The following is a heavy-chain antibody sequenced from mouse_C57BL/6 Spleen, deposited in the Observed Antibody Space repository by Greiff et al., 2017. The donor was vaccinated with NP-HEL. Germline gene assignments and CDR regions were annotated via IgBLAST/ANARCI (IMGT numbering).Heavy chain of an antibody. D-gene: IGHD2-2*01. CDR3: ARNWGVTTKGLAMDY. CDR1: GFSLTSYG. Sequence: VKLMESGPGLVQPSQSLSITCTVSGFSLTSYGVHWVRQSPGKGLEWLGVIWSGGSTDYNAAFISRLSISKDNSKSQVFFKMNSLQADDTAIYYCARNWGVTTKGLAMDYWGQGTSVTVSS. V-gene: IGHV2-2*01. J-gene: IGHJ4*01. CDR2: IWSGGST.